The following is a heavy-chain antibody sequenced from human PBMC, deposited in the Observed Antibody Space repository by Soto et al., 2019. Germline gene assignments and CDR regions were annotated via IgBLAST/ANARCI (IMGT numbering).Heavy chain of an antibody. CDR3: PRDRCLQGHWSVYVSGMDV. CDR1: GFTFSSYG. CDR2: LWFDGNHK. D-gene: IGHD5-12*01. J-gene: IGHJ6*02. Sequence: QVQLVESGGGVVQPGTSLRLSCAASGFTFSSYGMHWVRQAPGKGLEWVAFLWFDGNHKYYADSVNRRFSVSRDDSKNKRYVEMPSLRAEGTVLYNCPRDRCLQGHWSVYVSGMDVWGLRTKV. V-gene: IGHV3-33*01.